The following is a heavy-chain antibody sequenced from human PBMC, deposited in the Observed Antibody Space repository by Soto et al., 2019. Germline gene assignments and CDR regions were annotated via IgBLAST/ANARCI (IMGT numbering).Heavy chain of an antibody. D-gene: IGHD3-10*01. J-gene: IGHJ4*03. CDR2: ISTYNGDT. CDR1: GYTFTRSG. Sequence: QVQLVQSGAEVKKPGASVKVSCKASGYTFTRSGISWVRQAPGQGLEWMGWISTYNGDTNYAQTFQGRVTMTTDTSTSTXHMXXXSXXXXXXXXYXXXXXXXXXXXXXXXXXWGQGTPVTVSS. CDR3: XXXXXXXXXXXXXXX. V-gene: IGHV1-18*01.